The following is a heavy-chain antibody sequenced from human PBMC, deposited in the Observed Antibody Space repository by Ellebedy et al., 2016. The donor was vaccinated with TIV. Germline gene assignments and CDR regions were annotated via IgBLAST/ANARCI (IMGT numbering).Heavy chain of an antibody. J-gene: IGHJ4*02. CDR2: IYYGGST. CDR3: ARHPLEWLVGPMYFDY. Sequence: MPSETLSLTCTVSGGSISSSSYYWGWIRQPPGKGLEWIGSIYYGGSTYYNPSLKSRVTISVDTSKNQVSLKLGSVTAADTAVYYCARHPLEWLVGPMYFDYWGQGTLVTVSS. CDR1: GGSISSSSYY. D-gene: IGHD6-19*01. V-gene: IGHV4-39*01.